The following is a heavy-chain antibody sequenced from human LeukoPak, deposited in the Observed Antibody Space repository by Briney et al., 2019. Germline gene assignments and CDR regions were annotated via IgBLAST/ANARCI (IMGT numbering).Heavy chain of an antibody. J-gene: IGHJ4*02. V-gene: IGHV3-7*01. D-gene: IGHD5-18*01. Sequence: GGSLRLSCAASGFIFNNYWMSWVRQAPGKGLEWVANIKKDGSEKYYVDSVKGRFTISRDNAKNALYLQMNSLRAEDTAVYYCARDRWGYSYGGDWGQGTLVTVSS. CDR2: IKKDGSEK. CDR1: GFIFNNYW. CDR3: ARDRWGYSYGGD.